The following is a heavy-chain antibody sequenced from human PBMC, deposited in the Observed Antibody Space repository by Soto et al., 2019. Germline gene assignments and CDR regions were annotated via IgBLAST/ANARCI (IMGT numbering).Heavy chain of an antibody. D-gene: IGHD5-12*01. CDR2: VRGDNGNT. Sequence: QVQLVQSGAEVKKPGASVKVSCKTSGYTFTSYAIHWVRQVPGQRLEWMGWVRGDNGNTMYLEKFQGRVTFTRDTSASTAYMELSNLRSEDMALYYCVAVDLGDYWGQGTLLTVSS. V-gene: IGHV1-3*01. CDR3: VAVDLGDY. CDR1: GYTFTSYA. J-gene: IGHJ4*02.